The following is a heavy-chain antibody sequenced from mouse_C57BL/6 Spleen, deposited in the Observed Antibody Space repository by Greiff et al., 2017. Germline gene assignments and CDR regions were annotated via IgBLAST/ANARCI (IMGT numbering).Heavy chain of an antibody. CDR1: GYSITSGYY. CDR3: ARGITTVVSHWYFDV. D-gene: IGHD1-1*01. V-gene: IGHV3-6*01. J-gene: IGHJ1*03. CDR2: ISYDGSN. Sequence: EVQLQESGPGLVKPSQSLSLTCSVTGYSITSGYYWNWIRQFPGNKLEWMGYISYDGSNNYNPSLKNRISITRDTSKNQFFLKLNSVTTEDTATYYCARGITTVVSHWYFDVWGTGTTVTVSS.